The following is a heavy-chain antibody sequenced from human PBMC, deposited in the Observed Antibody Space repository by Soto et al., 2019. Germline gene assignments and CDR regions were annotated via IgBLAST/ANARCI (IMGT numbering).Heavy chain of an antibody. Sequence: QVQLQESGPGLVKPSQTLSLTCTVSGGSVSSGAYYWSWIRQHPGKGLEWIGYISYIGSTYYNPSLKSRVTISVDTSKNHFSLKLSSVTAADTXVYSXARXELRIRNAFDLWGQGTMVTVSS. CDR1: GGSVSSGAYY. J-gene: IGHJ3*01. CDR3: ARXELRIRNAFDL. CDR2: ISYIGST. V-gene: IGHV4-31*03. D-gene: IGHD1-7*01.